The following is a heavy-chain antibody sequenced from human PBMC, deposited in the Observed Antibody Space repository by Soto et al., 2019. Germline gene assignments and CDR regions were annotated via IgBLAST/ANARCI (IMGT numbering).Heavy chain of an antibody. CDR1: GFTFSSYS. Sequence: GGSLRLSCAASGFTFSSYSMNWVRQAPGKGLEWVSYISSSSSTIYYADSVKGRFTISRDNAKNSLYLQMNSLRAEDTAVYYCARDATMTKTPPHDYWGQGTLVTVSS. J-gene: IGHJ4*02. CDR2: ISSSSSTI. CDR3: ARDATMTKTPPHDY. D-gene: IGHD4-4*01. V-gene: IGHV3-48*01.